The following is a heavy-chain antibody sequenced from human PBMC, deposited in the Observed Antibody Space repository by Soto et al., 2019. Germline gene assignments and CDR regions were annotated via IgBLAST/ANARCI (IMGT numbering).Heavy chain of an antibody. J-gene: IGHJ5*02. CDR3: ARASSSSSYGRDSWFDP. CDR1: GYTFTSYA. V-gene: IGHV1-3*01. CDR2: INAGNGNT. D-gene: IGHD6-13*01. Sequence: ASVKVSCKASGYTFTSYAMHLVRQAPGQRLEWMGWINAGNGNTKYSQKFQRRVTITRDTSASTAYMELSSLRSEDTAVYYCARASSSSSYGRDSWFDPWGQGTLVTVSS.